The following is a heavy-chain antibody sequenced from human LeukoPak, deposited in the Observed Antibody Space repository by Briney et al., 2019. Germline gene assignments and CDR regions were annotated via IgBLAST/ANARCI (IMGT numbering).Heavy chain of an antibody. CDR1: GGSISSGSYY. J-gene: IGHJ4*02. CDR3: ARDSPIDDFWSGSLTFDY. Sequence: SETLSLTRTVSGGSISSGSYYWSWIRQPAGKGLEWIGRIYTSGSTNYNPSLKSRVTISVDTSKNQFSLKLSSVTAADTAVYYCARDSPIDDFWSGSLTFDYWGQGTLVTVSS. V-gene: IGHV4-61*02. CDR2: IYTSGST. D-gene: IGHD3-3*01.